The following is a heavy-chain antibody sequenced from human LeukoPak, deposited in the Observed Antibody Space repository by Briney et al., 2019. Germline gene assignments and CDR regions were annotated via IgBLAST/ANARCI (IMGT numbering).Heavy chain of an antibody. V-gene: IGHV3-23*01. J-gene: IGHJ4*02. CDR2: VSGSGGST. Sequence: GGSLRLSCAASGFTFSSYAMSWVRQAPGKGLEWISAVSGSGGSTYYADSVKGRFTISRDNSKNTLYLQMNSLRAEDTAVYYCAKDAVGHSSWTFDYWGQGTLVTVSS. D-gene: IGHD6-13*01. CDR3: AKDAVGHSSWTFDY. CDR1: GFTFSSYA.